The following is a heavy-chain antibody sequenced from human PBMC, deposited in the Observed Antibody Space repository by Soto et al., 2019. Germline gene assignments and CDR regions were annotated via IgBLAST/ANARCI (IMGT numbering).Heavy chain of an antibody. J-gene: IGHJ4*02. CDR2: IKDDGSEI. Sequence: GGSLRLSCAVSGFNVMSYWMSWVRQAPGKGLEWVASIKDDGSEIYYLQSVRGRFSISRDSAGNALHLTMNYLSAEDTGVYFCARDIGFDYVNWGQGTLVTVSS. CDR3: ARDIGFDYVN. D-gene: IGHD3-16*01. CDR1: GFNVMSYW. V-gene: IGHV3-7*01.